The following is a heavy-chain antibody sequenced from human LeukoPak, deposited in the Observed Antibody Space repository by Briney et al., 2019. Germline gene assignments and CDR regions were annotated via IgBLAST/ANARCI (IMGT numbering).Heavy chain of an antibody. V-gene: IGHV1-18*01. CDR3: ARDGLLRYFDWPSLGYFDP. J-gene: IGHJ4*02. CDR2: ISAYNGNT. CDR1: GYTFTSYG. D-gene: IGHD3-9*01. Sequence: ASVKVSCKASGYTFTSYGISWVRQAPGQGLEWMGWISAYNGNTNYAQKLQGRVTMTTDTSTSTAYMELRSLRSDDTAVYYCARDGLLRYFDWPSLGYFDPWGQGTLVTVSS.